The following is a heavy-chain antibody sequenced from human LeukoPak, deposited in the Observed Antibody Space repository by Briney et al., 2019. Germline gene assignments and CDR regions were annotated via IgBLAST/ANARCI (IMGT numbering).Heavy chain of an antibody. Sequence: SETLSLTCTVSGGSISSGDYYWSWIRQPPGKGLEWIGYISYSRSTYYNPSLKSRVTIPPDTSKNRFSLKLSSVTAADTAVYYCARAANYYDSSGYYLVGDFDYWGQGTLVTVSS. CDR2: ISYSRST. J-gene: IGHJ4*02. CDR3: ARAANYYDSSGYYLVGDFDY. CDR1: GGSISSGDYY. D-gene: IGHD3-22*01. V-gene: IGHV4-30-4*01.